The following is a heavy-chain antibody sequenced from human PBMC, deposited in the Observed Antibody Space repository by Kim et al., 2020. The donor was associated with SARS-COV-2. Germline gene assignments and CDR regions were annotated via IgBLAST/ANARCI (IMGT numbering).Heavy chain of an antibody. J-gene: IGHJ5*01. V-gene: IGHV4-59*09. CDR3: ARGLNWFDS. Sequence: GTTNYHPSLKSRVTISLDTSKNQFSLSLTSVTAADTAVYYCARGLNWFDSWGQGTLVTVSS. CDR2: GTT.